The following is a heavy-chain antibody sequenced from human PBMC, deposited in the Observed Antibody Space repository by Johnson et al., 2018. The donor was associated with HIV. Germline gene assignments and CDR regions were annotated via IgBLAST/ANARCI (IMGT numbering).Heavy chain of an antibody. J-gene: IGHJ3*02. CDR2: IRYDGSNQ. CDR1: GFTFSSYG. CDR3: AKGDYNFWSGDAFDI. D-gene: IGHD3-3*01. Sequence: QVQLVESGGGVVQPGGSLRLSCAASGFTFSSYGMHWVRQAPGKGLEWVAFIRYDGSNQYYADSVKGRFTISRDNSKNTLYLQMNSLRAEDTAVYYCAKGDYNFWSGDAFDIWGQGTMVTVSS. V-gene: IGHV3-30*02.